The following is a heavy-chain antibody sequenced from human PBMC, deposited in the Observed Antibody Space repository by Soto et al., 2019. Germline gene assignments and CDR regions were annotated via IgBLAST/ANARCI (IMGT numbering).Heavy chain of an antibody. D-gene: IGHD2-8*01. Sequence: SETLSLTCAVYGGSFSGYYWSWIRQPPGKGLEWIGEINHSGSTNYNPSLKRRETISVDTSKNQFSLKMRYVTAADTVVYYFASVSMVHCSTTVYADQTLKGHYMDVWGKGTTVTVSS. CDR1: GGSFSGYY. V-gene: IGHV4-34*01. CDR2: INHSGST. CDR3: ASVSMVHCSTTVYADQTLKGHYMDV. J-gene: IGHJ6*03.